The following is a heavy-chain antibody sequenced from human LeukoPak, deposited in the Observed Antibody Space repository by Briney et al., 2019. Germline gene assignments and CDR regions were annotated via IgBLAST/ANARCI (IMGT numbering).Heavy chain of an antibody. Sequence: GRSLRLSCAASGFTFSSYGMHWIRQAPGKGLEWVAVIWYDGSNKYYADSVKGRFTISRDNSKNTLYLQMNSLRPEDTAVYYCVKDRPYDSSGYLHDAFEIWGQGTMVTVSS. CDR2: IWYDGSNK. V-gene: IGHV3-33*06. CDR3: VKDRPYDSSGYLHDAFEI. D-gene: IGHD3-22*01. CDR1: GFTFSSYG. J-gene: IGHJ3*02.